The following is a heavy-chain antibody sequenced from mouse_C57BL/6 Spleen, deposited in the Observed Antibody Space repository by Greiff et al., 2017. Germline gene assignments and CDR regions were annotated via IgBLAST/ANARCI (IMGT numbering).Heavy chain of an antibody. V-gene: IGHV5-17*01. CDR2: ISSGSSTI. J-gene: IGHJ1*03. Sequence: EVQVVESGGGLVKPGGSLKLSCAASGFTFSDYGMHWVRQAPEKGLEWVAYISSGSSTIYYADTVKGRFTISRDNAKNTLFLQMTSLRSEDTAMYYCARPDGYYADWYFDVWGTGTTVTVSS. CDR1: GFTFSDYG. D-gene: IGHD2-3*01. CDR3: ARPDGYYADWYFDV.